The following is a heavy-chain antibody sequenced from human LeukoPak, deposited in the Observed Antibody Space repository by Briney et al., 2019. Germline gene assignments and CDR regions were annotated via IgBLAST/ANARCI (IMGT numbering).Heavy chain of an antibody. Sequence: SETLSLTCTVSGGSISSSSYYWGWIRQPPGKGLEWIGSIYYSGSTYYNPSLKSRVTISVDTSKNQFSLKLNSVTAADTAVYYCAREAYGDYGGWFDPWGQGTPVTVSS. CDR2: IYYSGST. CDR1: GGSISSSSYY. J-gene: IGHJ5*02. V-gene: IGHV4-39*02. CDR3: AREAYGDYGGWFDP. D-gene: IGHD4-17*01.